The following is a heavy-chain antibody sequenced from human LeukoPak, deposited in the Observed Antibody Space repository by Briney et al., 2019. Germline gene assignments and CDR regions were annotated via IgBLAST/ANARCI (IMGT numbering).Heavy chain of an antibody. D-gene: IGHD1-26*01. Sequence: GGSLRLSRAASGLTFSNYWMSWVRQAPGKGLEWVANIKQDGSERYYVGSVEGRFTISGDNAKTSLYLQMNSLRAEDTAVYYCARDRSGSYLDSWGQGTLVTVSS. CDR2: IKQDGSER. V-gene: IGHV3-7*01. CDR3: ARDRSGSYLDS. CDR1: GLTFSNYW. J-gene: IGHJ4*02.